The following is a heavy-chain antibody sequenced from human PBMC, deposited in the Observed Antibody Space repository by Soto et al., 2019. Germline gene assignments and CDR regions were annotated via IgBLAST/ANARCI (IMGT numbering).Heavy chain of an antibody. V-gene: IGHV1-46*03. CDR2: INPSGATT. D-gene: IGHD7-27*01. CDR3: ARAQVWGMHDY. J-gene: IGHJ4*02. Sequence: QVQLVQSGAEVKKPGASVKISCKASGYTFTSYHIHWVRQAPGQGLEWMGVINPSGATTTFAQKFQGRVIMTRDTSTSTVYMELGSLTSDDTAVYHCARAQVWGMHDYWGQGTLVTVSS. CDR1: GYTFTSYH.